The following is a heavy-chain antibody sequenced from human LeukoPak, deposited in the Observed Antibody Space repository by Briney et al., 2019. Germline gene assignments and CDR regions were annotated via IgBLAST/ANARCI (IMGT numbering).Heavy chain of an antibody. Sequence: ASVKVSCKASGYTFTSYGISWVRQAPGQGLEWVGWISAYNRDANYAQKVQGRVTMTTDTSTTTAYMELRSLRSDDTAVYYCARDTSGGPYFDYWGQGTLVTVAS. CDR2: ISAYNRDA. V-gene: IGHV1-18*01. CDR1: GYTFTSYG. J-gene: IGHJ4*02. D-gene: IGHD4-23*01. CDR3: ARDTSGGPYFDY.